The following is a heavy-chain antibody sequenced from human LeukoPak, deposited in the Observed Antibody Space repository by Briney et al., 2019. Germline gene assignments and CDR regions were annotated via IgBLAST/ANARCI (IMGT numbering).Heavy chain of an antibody. CDR1: GGSVRSGGYY. V-gene: IGHV4-30-2*01. CDR2: IHDTGNT. CDR3: ARGRAAGDFDY. D-gene: IGHD6-13*01. J-gene: IGHJ4*02. Sequence: PSETLSLTCAVSGGSVRSGGYYWTWIRQPPGKGLECIGHIHDTGNTYYNPSFRSRVTISVERAKNQFSLNLTSVAATDTAVYYCARGRAAGDFDYWGLGSLVIVSS.